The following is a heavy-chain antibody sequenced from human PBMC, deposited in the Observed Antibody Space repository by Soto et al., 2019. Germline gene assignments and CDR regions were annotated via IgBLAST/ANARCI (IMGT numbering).Heavy chain of an antibody. CDR1: GYTFNSYN. D-gene: IGHD4-17*01. CDR3: ARAHGSGDVDY. Sequence: QVQLVQSGAEVKEPGASVKVSCKSSGYTFNSYNINWVRQATGQGLEWMGWMNPNSGNTGYAQKFQGRVTMTRSTSIRTAYMELSSLRSDDTAVYYCARAHGSGDVDYWGQGTLVTVSS. V-gene: IGHV1-8*01. J-gene: IGHJ4*02. CDR2: MNPNSGNT.